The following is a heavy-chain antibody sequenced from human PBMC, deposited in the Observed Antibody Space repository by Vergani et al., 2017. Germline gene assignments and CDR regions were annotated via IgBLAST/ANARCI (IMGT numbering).Heavy chain of an antibody. J-gene: IGHJ6*03. D-gene: IGHD6-19*01. CDR2: ISSSSSYI. V-gene: IGHV3-21*01. CDR3: ARSRNAVAAFDYYYYYMDV. Sequence: EAQLVESGGDLVQPGGSLRLSCVGSGFSFSSYWVSWVRQAPGKGLEWVSSISSSSSYIYYADSVKGRFTISRDNAKNSLYLQMNSLRAEDTAVYYCARSRNAVAAFDYYYYYMDVWGKGTTVTVSS. CDR1: GFSFSSYW.